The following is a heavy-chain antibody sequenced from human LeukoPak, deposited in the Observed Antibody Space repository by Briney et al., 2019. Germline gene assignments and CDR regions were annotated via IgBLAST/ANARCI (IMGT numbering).Heavy chain of an antibody. CDR2: IYTSGST. J-gene: IGHJ5*02. CDR3: ARRTFSDNTYYYDSSGYYQP. V-gene: IGHV4-61*02. Sequence: SETLSLTCTVSGGSISSGSYYWSWIRQPAGKGLEWIGRIYTSGSTNYNPSLKSRVTISVDTSKNQFSLKLSSVTAADTAVYYCARRTFSDNTYYYDSSGYYQPWGQGTLVTVSS. D-gene: IGHD3-22*01. CDR1: GGSISSGSYY.